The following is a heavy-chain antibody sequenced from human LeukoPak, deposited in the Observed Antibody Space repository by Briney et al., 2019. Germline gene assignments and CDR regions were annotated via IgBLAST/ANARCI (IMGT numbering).Heavy chain of an antibody. D-gene: IGHD3-10*01. V-gene: IGHV4-59*01. CDR2: ISYSGST. Sequence: SETLSLTCGVSGGSISSYYWNWIRQPPGKGLEWIGSISYSGSTNYNPSLESRVTISVDTSKNQISLKLSSVTAADTAIYYCARAPERWYSYGSYTYHYMDVWGRGTTVTVSS. J-gene: IGHJ6*03. CDR3: ARAPERWYSYGSYTYHYMDV. CDR1: GGSISSYY.